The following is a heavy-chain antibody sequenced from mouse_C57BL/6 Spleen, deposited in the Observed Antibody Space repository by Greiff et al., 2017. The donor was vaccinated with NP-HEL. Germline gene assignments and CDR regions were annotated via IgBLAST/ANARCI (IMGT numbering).Heavy chain of an antibody. CDR2: ISSGGSYT. V-gene: IGHV5-6*02. J-gene: IGHJ2*01. D-gene: IGHD2-3*01. CDR1: GFTFSSYG. Sequence: DVMLVESGGDLVKPGGSLKLSCAASGFTFSSYGMSWVRQTPDKRLEWVATISSGGSYTYYPDSVKGRFTISRDNAKNTLYLQMSSLKSEDTAMYYCARHTDGLYYFDYWGQGTTLTVSS. CDR3: ARHTDGLYYFDY.